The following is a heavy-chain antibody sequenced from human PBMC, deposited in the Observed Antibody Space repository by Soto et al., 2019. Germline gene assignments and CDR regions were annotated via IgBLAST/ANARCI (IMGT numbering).Heavy chain of an antibody. D-gene: IGHD1-1*01. CDR3: ARDRSNSPDLLDS. V-gene: IGHV4-30-4*01. J-gene: IGHJ4*02. CDR1: GGSIISDEYY. CDR2: VYYTGST. Sequence: SETLSLTCSVSGGSIISDEYYWTWIRQPPGGGLEWIGHVYYTGSTSYSPSLKSRLTISVDTSRNQFSLRLNSVSAADTAVYYCARDRSNSPDLLDSWGRGTLVTVSS.